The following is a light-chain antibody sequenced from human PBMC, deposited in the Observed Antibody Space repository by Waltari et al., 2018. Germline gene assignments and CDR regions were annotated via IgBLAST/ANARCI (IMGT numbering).Light chain of an antibody. CDR2: SNN. V-gene: IGLV1-44*01. J-gene: IGLJ3*02. Sequence: QSVLTQPPSASGTPGQRVTISCSGRSSNIGSNTVNWYQQLPGTAPQLLIYSNNQRPSGVPDRFSGSKSGTSASLAISGLQSEDEADYYCAAWDDSLNGHWVFGGGTKLTVL. CDR3: AAWDDSLNGHWV. CDR1: SSNIGSNT.